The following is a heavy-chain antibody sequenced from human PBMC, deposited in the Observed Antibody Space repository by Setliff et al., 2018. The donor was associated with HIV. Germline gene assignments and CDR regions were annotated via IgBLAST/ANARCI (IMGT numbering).Heavy chain of an antibody. CDR3: AREKFENGDYEFVSTFDS. Sequence: PGGSLRLSCAASGFRFETFGMYWVRQAPGKGLEWVAFIRHDGSYAYYADSVKGRFTMSRGNGKKSLYLQMDSLRDEDTAVYYCAREKFENGDYEFVSTFDSWGQGTLVTVSS. J-gene: IGHJ4*02. CDR2: IRHDGSYA. V-gene: IGHV3-30*02. D-gene: IGHD4-17*01. CDR1: GFRFETFG.